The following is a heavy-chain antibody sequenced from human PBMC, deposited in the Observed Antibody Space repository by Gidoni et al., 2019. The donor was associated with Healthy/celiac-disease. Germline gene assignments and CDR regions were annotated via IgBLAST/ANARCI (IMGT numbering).Heavy chain of an antibody. Sequence: EVQLLESGGGLVQPGGSLRLYCAASGFTCSSHAMTWARQAPGKGLEWVSAISGSGGSTYYADSVKGRFTISRDNSKNTLYLQMNSLRAEDTAVYYCAKLGYYDFWSGYATPFDYWGQGTLVTVSS. J-gene: IGHJ4*02. CDR2: ISGSGGST. CDR1: GFTCSSHA. D-gene: IGHD3-3*01. V-gene: IGHV3-23*01. CDR3: AKLGYYDFWSGYATPFDY.